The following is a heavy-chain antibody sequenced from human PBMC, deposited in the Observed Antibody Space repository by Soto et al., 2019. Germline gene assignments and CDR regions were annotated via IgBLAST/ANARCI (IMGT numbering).Heavy chain of an antibody. CDR3: ERKWKWIQLSPNWFDT. V-gene: IGHV4-34*01. D-gene: IGHD5-18*01. Sequence: SETLSLTCAVYGGSFSGYYWSWIRQPPGKGLEWIGEINHSGSTNYNPSLKSRVTISVDTSKNQFSLKLSSVTAADTAVYYCERKWKWIQLSPNWFDTWGQGTLVTVSS. CDR2: INHSGST. CDR1: GGSFSGYY. J-gene: IGHJ5*02.